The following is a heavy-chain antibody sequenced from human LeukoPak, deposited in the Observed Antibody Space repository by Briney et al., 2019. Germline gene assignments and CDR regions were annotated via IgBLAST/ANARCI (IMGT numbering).Heavy chain of an antibody. CDR3: ARTPMGFLEWLLLYYFDY. J-gene: IGHJ4*02. D-gene: IGHD3-3*01. CDR2: INPNSGGT. Sequence: ASVKVSCKASGYTFTGYYKHWVRQAPGQGLEWMGWINPNSGGTNYAQKFQGRVTMTRDTSISTAYMELSRLRSDDTAVYYCARTPMGFLEWLLLYYFDYWGQGTLVTVSS. V-gene: IGHV1-2*02. CDR1: GYTFTGYY.